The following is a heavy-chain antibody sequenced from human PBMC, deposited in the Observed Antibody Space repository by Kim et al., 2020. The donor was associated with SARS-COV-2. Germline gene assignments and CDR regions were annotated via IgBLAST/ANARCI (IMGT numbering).Heavy chain of an antibody. Sequence: GGSTYYADSVKGRFTISRDNSKNTLYLQMNSLRAEDTAVYYCARRVAGDYWGQGTLVTVSS. CDR2: GGST. D-gene: IGHD3-3*01. CDR3: ARRVAGDY. V-gene: IGHV3-66*01. J-gene: IGHJ4*02.